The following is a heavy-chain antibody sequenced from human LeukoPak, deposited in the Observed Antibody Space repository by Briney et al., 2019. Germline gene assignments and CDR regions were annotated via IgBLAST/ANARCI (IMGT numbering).Heavy chain of an antibody. CDR2: ISTSGAVP. V-gene: IGHV3-11*04. CDR3: ARSLIVASEVY. D-gene: IGHD3-22*01. CDR1: GFRFDSFY. J-gene: IGHJ4*02. Sequence: PGGSLRLSCAASGFRFDSFYMGWIRQVPGKGLDYIALISTSGAVPYYAESVKGRFTISRDNAKNSVSLQMNSLSADDTAVYYCARSLIVASEVYWGQGTLVTVSS.